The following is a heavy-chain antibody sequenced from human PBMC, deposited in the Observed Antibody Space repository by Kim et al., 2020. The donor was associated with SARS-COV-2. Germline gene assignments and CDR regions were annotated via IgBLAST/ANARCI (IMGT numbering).Heavy chain of an antibody. J-gene: IGHJ4*02. D-gene: IGHD3-22*01. Sequence: VKGRFTISRDNSKNTLYLQMNSLRAEDTAVYYCAREKELYYYDSSGYYDYWGQGTLVTVSS. CDR3: AREKELYYYDSSGYYDY. V-gene: IGHV3-30*07.